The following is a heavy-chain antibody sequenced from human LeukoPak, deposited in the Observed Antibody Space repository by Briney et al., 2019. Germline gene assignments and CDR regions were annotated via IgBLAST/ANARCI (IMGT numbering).Heavy chain of an antibody. CDR3: ARGRTRVPYNWFDP. V-gene: IGHV4-34*01. D-gene: IGHD1-1*01. J-gene: IGHJ5*02. CDR1: GGSFSGYY. Sequence: SETLSLTCAVYGGSFSGYYWSWIRQPPGKGLEWIGEINHSGSTNYNPSLKSRVTISVDTSKNQFSLKLSSVTAADTAVYYGARGRTRVPYNWFDPWGQGTLVTVSS. CDR2: INHSGST.